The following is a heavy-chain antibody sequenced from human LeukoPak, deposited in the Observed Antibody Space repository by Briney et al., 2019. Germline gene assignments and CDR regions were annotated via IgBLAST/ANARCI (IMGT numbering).Heavy chain of an antibody. J-gene: IGHJ4*02. D-gene: IGHD5-18*01. CDR1: GFTFGIHW. CDR3: VKGYNYGYSWDY. Sequence: QSGGSLRLSCAASGFTFGIHWMHWVRQAPGKGPVWVAHINSDGSSTAYADSVKGRFIISRDNAGNTLYLQMNSLRAEDTAVYYCVKGYNYGYSWDYWGQGTLVTVSS. V-gene: IGHV3-74*03. CDR2: INSDGSST.